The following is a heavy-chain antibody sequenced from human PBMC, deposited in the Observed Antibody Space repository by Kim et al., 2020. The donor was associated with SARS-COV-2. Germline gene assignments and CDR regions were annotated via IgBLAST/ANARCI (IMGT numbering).Heavy chain of an antibody. CDR1: GYTFTSDD. CDR2: MNPKSGKT. CDR3: ARCALPSAFDL. V-gene: IGHV1-8*01. J-gene: IGHJ3*01. Sequence: ASVKVSCKASGYTFTSDDVNWLRQTTRHGLEWIGWMNPKSGKTGFAPKFEGRVTMTRKTSVTTAYMELSDLTVDDTGVYYCARCALPSAFDLWGQGTLVTVSS. D-gene: IGHD2-2*01.